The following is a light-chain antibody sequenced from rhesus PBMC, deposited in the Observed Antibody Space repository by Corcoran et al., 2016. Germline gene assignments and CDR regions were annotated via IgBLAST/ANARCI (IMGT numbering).Light chain of an antibody. V-gene: IGKV3S9*01. CDR2: GAS. Sequence: EIVMTQSPATLSLSPGERATLSCRARQSVSSYVAWYQQKPEQAPRLLIYGASSRATGIPDRFSGSGSGTDFTLLISRLEPEDVGVYYCQQYNNWNSFGQGTKVEIK. J-gene: IGKJ2*01. CDR1: QSVSSY. CDR3: QQYNNWNS.